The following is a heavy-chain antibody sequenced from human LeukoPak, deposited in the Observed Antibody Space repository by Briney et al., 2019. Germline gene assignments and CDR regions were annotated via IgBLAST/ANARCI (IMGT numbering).Heavy chain of an antibody. Sequence: GRSLRLSCAASGFTFISYAMHWVRQGPGKGLEWVAVISKDGRIKHHADSVKGRFTISRDNSKYTLYLHMNSLRADDTAVYYCAKDLKNIAAYYFDYWGQGTLVT. J-gene: IGHJ4*02. CDR2: ISKDGRIK. CDR3: AKDLKNIAAYYFDY. CDR1: GFTFISYA. V-gene: IGHV3-30*18. D-gene: IGHD6-13*01.